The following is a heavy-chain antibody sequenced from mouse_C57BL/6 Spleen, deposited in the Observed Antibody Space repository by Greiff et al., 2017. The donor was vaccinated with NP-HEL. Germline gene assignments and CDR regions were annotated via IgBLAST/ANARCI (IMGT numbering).Heavy chain of an antibody. CDR1: GFNIKDDY. Sequence: LVESGAELVRPGASVKLSCTASGFNIKDDYMHWVKQRPEQGLEWIGWIDPENGDTEYASKFQGKATITADTSSNTAYLQLSSLTSEDTAVYYCTTDYGSRIFDYWGQGTTLTVSS. J-gene: IGHJ2*01. V-gene: IGHV14-4*01. CDR3: TTDYGSRIFDY. CDR2: IDPENGDT. D-gene: IGHD1-1*01.